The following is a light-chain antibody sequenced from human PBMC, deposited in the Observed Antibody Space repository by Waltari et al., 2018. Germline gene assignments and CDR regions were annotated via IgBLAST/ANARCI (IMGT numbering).Light chain of an antibody. CDR2: AGS. CDR3: QQSYSTLPLT. CDR1: QSISSY. Sequence: DIQMTQSPSSLSASVGDRVTITCRAGQSISSYLNWYQQKPGKAPKLLIYAGSSLKSGVPLRFSGSGSGTDFTLTISSLQPEDFATYYCQQSYSTLPLTFGGGTKVEIK. V-gene: IGKV1-39*01. J-gene: IGKJ4*01.